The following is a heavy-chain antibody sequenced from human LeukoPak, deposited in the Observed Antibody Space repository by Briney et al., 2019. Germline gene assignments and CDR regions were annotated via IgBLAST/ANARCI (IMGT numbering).Heavy chain of an antibody. J-gene: IGHJ4*02. D-gene: IGHD3-22*01. CDR2: ISPSGDRT. CDR3: AIMHGYYDGSGFWVQ. V-gene: IGHV3-23*01. Sequence: GGSLRLSCAATGFTFSSYAMSWVRQAPGKGLEWVSFISPSGDRTSNADSVEGRFTISRDNTRNTLYLQMNSLRDEDTGVYYCAIMHGYYDGSGFWVQWGQGTLVTVSS. CDR1: GFTFSSYA.